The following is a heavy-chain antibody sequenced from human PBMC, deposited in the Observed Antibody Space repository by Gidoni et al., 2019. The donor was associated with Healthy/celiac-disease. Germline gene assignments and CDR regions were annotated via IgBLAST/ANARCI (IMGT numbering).Heavy chain of an antibody. V-gene: IGHV4-38-2*02. D-gene: IGHD4-17*01. CDR1: GYSISSGYY. Sequence: QVQLQESGPGLVKPSETLSLTCAVSGYSISSGYYWGWIRQPPGKGLEWIGSIYHSGSTYYNPSLKSRVTISVDTSKNQFSLKLSSVTAADTAVYYCARERGTVTTNWGQGTLVTVSS. J-gene: IGHJ4*02. CDR3: ARERGTVTTN. CDR2: IYHSGST.